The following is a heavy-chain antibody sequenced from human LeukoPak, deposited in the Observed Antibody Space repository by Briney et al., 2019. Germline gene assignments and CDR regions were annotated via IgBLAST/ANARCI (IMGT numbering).Heavy chain of an antibody. Sequence: GGSLRLSCAASGFTFSSYAMSWVRQAPGKGLEWVSAISGSGGSTYYADSVKGRFTISRDNSKNTLYLQMNSLRAEDTAVYYCAGDYGDYVSPFDIWGQGTMVTVSS. CDR1: GFTFSSYA. D-gene: IGHD4-17*01. V-gene: IGHV3-23*01. CDR2: ISGSGGST. CDR3: AGDYGDYVSPFDI. J-gene: IGHJ3*02.